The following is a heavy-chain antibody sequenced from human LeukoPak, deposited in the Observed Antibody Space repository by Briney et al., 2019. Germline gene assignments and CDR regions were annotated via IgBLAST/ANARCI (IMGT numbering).Heavy chain of an antibody. D-gene: IGHD3-22*01. CDR1: GGTFRSYA. CDR3: ARHVGYYYDSSGYGFFDY. CDR2: IIPIFGTA. J-gene: IGHJ4*02. Sequence: SVKVSCKASGGTFRSYAISWVRQAPGQGLEWMGRIIPIFGTANYAQKFQGRVTITTDESTSTAYMELSSLRSEDTAVYYCARHVGYYYDSSGYGFFDYWGQGTLVTVSS. V-gene: IGHV1-69*05.